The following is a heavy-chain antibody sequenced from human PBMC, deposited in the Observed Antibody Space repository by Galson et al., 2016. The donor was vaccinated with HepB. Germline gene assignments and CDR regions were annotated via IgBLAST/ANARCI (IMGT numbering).Heavy chain of an antibody. CDR1: GLTVSANY. CDR2: IYSGGSR. D-gene: IGHD5-18*01. J-gene: IGHJ4*02. V-gene: IGHV3-53*01. Sequence: SLRLSCAASGLTVSANYMSWVRQAPGKGLEWVSVIYSGGSRYYADFVKGRFTISRDNSKNTLYLQMNSLRDEDAAVYYCSKDRGALVDTGLLENGGQGTQVTVSS. CDR3: SKDRGALVDTGLLEN.